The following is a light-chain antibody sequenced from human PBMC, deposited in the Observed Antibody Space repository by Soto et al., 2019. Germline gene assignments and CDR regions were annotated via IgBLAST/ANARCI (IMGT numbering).Light chain of an antibody. CDR2: DAS. V-gene: IGKV1-5*01. CDR3: QQDNSYSHT. Sequence: DTQMSQALSSLLSPVDQRVTTNCRASQSISSWLAWYQQKPGKAPKLLIYDASSLESGVPSRFSGSGSGTEFTLTISSLQPDDFATYYCQQDNSYSHTFAQGTKVEIK. CDR1: QSISSW. J-gene: IGKJ1*01.